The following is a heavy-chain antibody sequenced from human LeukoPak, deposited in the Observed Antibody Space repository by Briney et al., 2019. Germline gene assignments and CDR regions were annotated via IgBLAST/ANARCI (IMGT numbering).Heavy chain of an antibody. CDR3: AREGYSSSSEY. D-gene: IGHD6-6*01. CDR1: GGSISSGDYY. V-gene: IGHV4-4*02. Sequence: SETLSLTCTVSGGSISSGDYYWSWVRQPPGKGLEWIGEIYHSGSTNYNPSLKSRVTISVDKSKNQFSLKLSSVTAADTAVYYCAREGYSSSSEYWGQGTLVTVSS. CDR2: IYHSGST. J-gene: IGHJ4*02.